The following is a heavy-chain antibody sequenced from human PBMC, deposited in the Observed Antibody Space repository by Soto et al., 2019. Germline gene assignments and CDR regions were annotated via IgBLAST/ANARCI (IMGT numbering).Heavy chain of an antibody. J-gene: IGHJ5*02. D-gene: IGHD3-3*01. V-gene: IGHV4-59*08. CDR1: GGPMSSYY. CDR3: ARQSTKSGYYMGSLDP. Sequence: SETLSLTCTVSGGPMSSYYWNWIRQPPGKGLEWIGYIYYSGITKYNPSLKSRVTISVDTSKNQFSLKLSSVTAADTAVYYCARQSTKSGYYMGSLDPWGQGTLVTVSS. CDR2: IYYSGIT.